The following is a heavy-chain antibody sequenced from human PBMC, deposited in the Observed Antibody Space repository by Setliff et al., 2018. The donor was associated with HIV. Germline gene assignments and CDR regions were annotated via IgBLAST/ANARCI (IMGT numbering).Heavy chain of an antibody. V-gene: IGHV4-39*02. CDR1: ISSIGSGDHF. CDR3: ARDTNSYGPSDN. Sequence: NPSETLSLTCTVPISSIGSGDHFWGWIRQPPGKGLEWIGTFYYNGNTYYNPSLNSRVTISADMPKNQFSLKLRSVTAADTAVYYCARDTNSYGPSDNWGQGTLVTVSS. CDR2: FYYNGNT. J-gene: IGHJ4*02. D-gene: IGHD5-18*01.